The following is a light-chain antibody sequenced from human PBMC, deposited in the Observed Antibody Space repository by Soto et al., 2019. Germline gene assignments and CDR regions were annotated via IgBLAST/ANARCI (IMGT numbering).Light chain of an antibody. J-gene: IGKJ1*01. V-gene: IGKV1-16*01. CDR2: DAS. Sequence: DIQMTQSPSSLSASVGDRVTITCRASQGISSFLAWFQQKPGKAPKSLIYDASTLQSGVSSRFSGSGSDTHFTLTISSLQPEAFATYYCQQYHSYPASFGQGTKVEIK. CDR3: QQYHSYPAS. CDR1: QGISSF.